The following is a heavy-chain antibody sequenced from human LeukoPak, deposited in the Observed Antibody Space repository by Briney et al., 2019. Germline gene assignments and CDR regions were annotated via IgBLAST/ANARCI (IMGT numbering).Heavy chain of an antibody. CDR1: GGTFSSYA. CDR3: ARDYYDILTGYYNPSGNDY. D-gene: IGHD3-9*01. Sequence: SVKVSCKASGGTFSSYAISWVGQAPRQGLEWMGGIIPIFGTANYAQKFQGRVTITADESTSTAYMELSSLRSEDTAVYYCARDYYDILTGYYNPSGNDYWGQGTPVTVSS. V-gene: IGHV1-69*01. CDR2: IIPIFGTA. J-gene: IGHJ4*02.